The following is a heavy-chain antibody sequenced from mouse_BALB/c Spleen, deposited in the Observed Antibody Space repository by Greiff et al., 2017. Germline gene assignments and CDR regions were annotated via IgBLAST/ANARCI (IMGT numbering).Heavy chain of an antibody. V-gene: IGHV2-2*02. CDR2: IWSGGST. J-gene: IGHJ2*01. Sequence: QVQLKESGPGLVQPSQSLSITCTVSVFSLTSYGVHWVRQSPGKGLEWLGVIWSGGSTDYNAAFISRLSISKDNSKSQVFFKMNSLQANDTAIYYCARNRYDYFDYGGQGTTLTGSS. CDR3: ARNRYDYFDY. D-gene: IGHD2-14*01. CDR1: VFSLTSYG.